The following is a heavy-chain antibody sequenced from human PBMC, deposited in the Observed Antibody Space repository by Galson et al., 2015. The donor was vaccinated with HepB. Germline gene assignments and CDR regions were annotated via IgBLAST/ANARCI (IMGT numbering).Heavy chain of an antibody. J-gene: IGHJ6*02. D-gene: IGHD5-18*01. CDR2: ISGSGGST. Sequence: SLRLSCAASGFTFSSYAMSWVRQAPGKGLEWVSAISGSGGSTYYADSVKGRFTISRDNSKNTLYLQMNSLRAEDTAVYYCARDRSYSYGLYYYYGMDVWGQGTTVPVSS. CDR1: GFTFSSYA. CDR3: ARDRSYSYGLYYYYGMDV. V-gene: IGHV3-23*01.